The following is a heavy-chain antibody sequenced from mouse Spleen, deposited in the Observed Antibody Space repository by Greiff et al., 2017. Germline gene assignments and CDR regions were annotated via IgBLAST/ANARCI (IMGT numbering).Heavy chain of an antibody. Sequence: QVQLQQPGAELVKPGASVKLSCKASGYTFTSYWMHWVKQRPGQGLEWIGEINPSNGRTNYNEKFKSKATLTVDKSSSTAYMQLSSLTSEDSAVYYCARSYGNYVGFDYWGQGTTLTVSS. D-gene: IGHD2-1*01. J-gene: IGHJ2*01. CDR3: ARSYGNYVGFDY. CDR2: INPSNGRT. V-gene: IGHV1S81*02. CDR1: GYTFTSYW.